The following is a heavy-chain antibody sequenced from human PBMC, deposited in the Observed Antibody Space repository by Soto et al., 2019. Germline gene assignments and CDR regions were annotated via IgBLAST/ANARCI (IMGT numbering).Heavy chain of an antibody. CDR1: GFTFSSYA. Sequence: GESLKISCAASGFTFSSYAMHWVRQAPGKGLEWVAVISYDGSNKYYADSVKGRFTISRDNSKNTLYLQMNSLRAEDTAVYYCAREREMATIDYWGQGTLVTVSS. V-gene: IGHV3-30-3*01. CDR3: AREREMATIDY. J-gene: IGHJ4*02. CDR2: ISYDGSNK. D-gene: IGHD5-12*01.